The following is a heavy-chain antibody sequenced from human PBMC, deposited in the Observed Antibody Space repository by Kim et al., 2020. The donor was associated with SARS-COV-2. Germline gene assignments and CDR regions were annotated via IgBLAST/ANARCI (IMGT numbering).Heavy chain of an antibody. CDR1: GFTFGDYA. CDR3: AKAPGLRGFLVFDI. CDR2: ISWNSGSI. Sequence: GGSLRLSCAASGFTFGDYAMHWVRQAPGKGLEWVSGISWNSGSIGYADSVKGRFTISRDNAKNSLYLQMNSLRAEDTALYYCAKAPGLRGFLVFDIWGQGTMVTVSS. D-gene: IGHD3-10*01. J-gene: IGHJ3*02. V-gene: IGHV3-9*01.